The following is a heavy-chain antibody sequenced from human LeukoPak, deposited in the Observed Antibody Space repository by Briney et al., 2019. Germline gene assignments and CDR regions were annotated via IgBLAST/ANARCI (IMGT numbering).Heavy chain of an antibody. CDR3: ARDDSKRGYTY. CDR2: INPSGGST. V-gene: IGHV1-46*01. Sequence: ASVKVSCKASGYTFTSYYMHWVRQAPGQGLEWTGIINPSGGSTSYAQKFQGRVTMTRDTSTSTVYMELSSLRSEDTAVYYCARDDSKRGYTYWGQGTLVTVSS. CDR1: GYTFTSYY. D-gene: IGHD5-18*01. J-gene: IGHJ4*02.